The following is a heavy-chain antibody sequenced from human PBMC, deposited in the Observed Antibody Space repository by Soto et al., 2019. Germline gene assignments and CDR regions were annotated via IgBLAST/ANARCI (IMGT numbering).Heavy chain of an antibody. CDR1: GLTFSNYW. Sequence: EVQLVESGGGLVQPGGSLRLSCAASGLTFSNYWMYWVRQAPGKGLVWVSRINSDGSSTAYADSVKGRFTISRDNAKNTLYLQMNSLRVEDTAVYYCARLPGGFWSGSRMLGHIWGQGTMVTVSS. CDR2: INSDGSST. J-gene: IGHJ3*02. CDR3: ARLPGGFWSGSRMLGHI. D-gene: IGHD3-3*01. V-gene: IGHV3-74*01.